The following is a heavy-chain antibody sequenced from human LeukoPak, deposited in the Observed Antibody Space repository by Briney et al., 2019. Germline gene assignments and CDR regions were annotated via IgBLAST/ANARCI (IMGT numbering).Heavy chain of an antibody. V-gene: IGHV3-66*02. CDR3: AREATAPRTFSTDYYYYMDV. D-gene: IGHD6-13*01. CDR1: GITVSRNH. CDR2: IYSGGST. J-gene: IGHJ6*03. Sequence: GGSLRLSCAASGITVSRNHMSWVRQAPGKGLEWVSGIYSGGSTFDADSVKGRFTSSRDTSKNTLYLQMNSLRVEDTAVYYCAREATAPRTFSTDYYYYMDVWGKGTTVTVSS.